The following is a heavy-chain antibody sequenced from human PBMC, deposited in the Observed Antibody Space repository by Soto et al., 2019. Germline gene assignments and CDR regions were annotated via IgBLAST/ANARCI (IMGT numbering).Heavy chain of an antibody. CDR1: GGSISSSSYY. CDR2: IYYSGST. V-gene: IGHV4-39*01. Sequence: QLQLQESGPGLVKPSETLSLTCTVSGGSISSSSYYWGWIRQPPGKGLEWIGSIYYSGSTYYNPSLKSRVTISVDTSKNQFSLKLSSVTAADTAVYYCARSHRDHYYYYYGMDVWGQGTTVTVSS. CDR3: ARSHRDHYYYYYGMDV. J-gene: IGHJ6*02.